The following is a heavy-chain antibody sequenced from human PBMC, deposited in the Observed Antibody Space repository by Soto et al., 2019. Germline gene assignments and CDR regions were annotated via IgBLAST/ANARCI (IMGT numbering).Heavy chain of an antibody. CDR3: ARGSGTKDAFDT. J-gene: IGHJ5*02. Sequence: SETLSLTCTVPGGSISSYYWSWIRQPPGKGLEWIGYIYYSGSTNYNPSLKSRVTISVDTSKNQFSLKLSSVTAADTAVYYCARGSGTKDAFDTWGQGTLVTVSS. CDR1: GGSISSYY. CDR2: IYYSGST. V-gene: IGHV4-59*01. D-gene: IGHD1-1*01.